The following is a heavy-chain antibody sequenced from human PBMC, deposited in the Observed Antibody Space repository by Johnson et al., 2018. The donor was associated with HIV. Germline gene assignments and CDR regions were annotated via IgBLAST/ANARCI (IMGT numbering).Heavy chain of an antibody. CDR3: VRDVGLLAYCGGDCADAFDI. D-gene: IGHD2-21*01. V-gene: IGHV3-23*04. Sequence: VQLVESGGGLVQPGGSLRLSCAASGFTFSSYAMSWVRQAPGKGLEWVSAISGSGGSTYYADSVKGRFTISRDNSKNTLYLQMNSLRAEDTAVYYCVRDVGLLAYCGGDCADAFDIWGQGTTVTVSS. CDR1: GFTFSSYA. J-gene: IGHJ3*02. CDR2: ISGSGGST.